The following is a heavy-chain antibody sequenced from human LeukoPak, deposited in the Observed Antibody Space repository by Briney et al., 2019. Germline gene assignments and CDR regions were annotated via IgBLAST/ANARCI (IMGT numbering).Heavy chain of an antibody. Sequence: GGSLRLSCAASGFTFSSYGMHWVRQAPGKGLEWVAVIWYDGSNKYYADSVKGRFTISRDNSKNTLYLQMNSLRAEDTAVYYCAKVKSLYCGGDCYAYWGQGTLVTVSS. CDR1: GFTFSSYG. J-gene: IGHJ4*02. CDR2: IWYDGSNK. V-gene: IGHV3-33*06. D-gene: IGHD2-21*02. CDR3: AKVKSLYCGGDCYAY.